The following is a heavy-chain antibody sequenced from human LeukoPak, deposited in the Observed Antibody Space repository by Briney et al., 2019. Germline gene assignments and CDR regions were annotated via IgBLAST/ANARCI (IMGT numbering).Heavy chain of an antibody. J-gene: IGHJ3*02. CDR3: AKDALLLSTNDAFDI. CDR2: IKEDGSEK. CDR1: EFSFSSYW. D-gene: IGHD2/OR15-2a*01. Sequence: GGSLRLSCVASEFSFSSYWMSWVRQAPGKGLEWVANIKEDGSEKYYVDAVKGRFTISRDNAKNSLYLQMNSLRAEDTAIYYCAKDALLLSTNDAFDIWGQGTMVTVSS. V-gene: IGHV3-7*03.